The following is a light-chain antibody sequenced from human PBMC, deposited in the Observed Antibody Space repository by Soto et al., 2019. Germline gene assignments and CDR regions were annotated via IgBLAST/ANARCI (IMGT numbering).Light chain of an antibody. CDR2: DVT. CDR1: SSDVGGYKY. V-gene: IGLV2-14*01. CDR3: SSYTSSSSYV. J-gene: IGLJ1*01. Sequence: QSVLTQPASVSGSPGQSITISCTGTSSDVGGYKYVSWYQQHPDKAPKLIIYDVTNRPSGISNRFSGSKSGNTASLTISGLQAEYEADYYCSSYTSSSSYVFGTGTKVTVL.